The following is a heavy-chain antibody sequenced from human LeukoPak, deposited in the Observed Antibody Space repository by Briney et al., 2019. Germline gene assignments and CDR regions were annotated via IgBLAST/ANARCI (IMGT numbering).Heavy chain of an antibody. CDR3: ARDYCRGDGCHHALGY. J-gene: IGHJ4*02. V-gene: IGHV1-18*01. Sequence: ASVKVSCKASGYTFSDYGINWVRQAPGQGLEWMGWISVYDGKTNYLQRLQGRVTMTTDTSTSTSYMELRSLKSDDAAVYYWARDYCRGDGCHHALGYWGQGTLVTVSS. CDR2: ISVYDGKT. CDR1: GYTFSDYG. D-gene: IGHD2-21*01.